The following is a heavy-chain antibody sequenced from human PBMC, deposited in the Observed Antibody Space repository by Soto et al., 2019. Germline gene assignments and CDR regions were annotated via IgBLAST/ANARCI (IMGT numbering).Heavy chain of an antibody. V-gene: IGHV1-69*13. CDR2: IIPIFGSA. CDR1: GGTFSSYA. J-gene: IGHJ6*02. D-gene: IGHD3-22*01. CDR3: ARDLKRYYDSSGYGYYYYGMDV. Sequence: SVKVSCKASGGTFSSYAISWVRQAPGQGLEWMGGIIPIFGSANYAQKFQGRVTITADESTSTAYIDLSSLRSADTAVYYCARDLKRYYDSSGYGYYYYGMDVWGQGTTVTVSS.